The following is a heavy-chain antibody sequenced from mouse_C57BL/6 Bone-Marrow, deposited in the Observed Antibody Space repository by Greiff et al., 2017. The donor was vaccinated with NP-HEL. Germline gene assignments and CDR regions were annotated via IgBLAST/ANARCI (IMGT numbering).Heavy chain of an antibody. D-gene: IGHD1-1*01. CDR2: IWTGGGT. CDR1: GFSLTSYA. Sequence: VMLVESGPGLVAPSQRLSITCTVSGFSLTSYAISWVRQPPGKGLEWLGVIWTGGGTNYNSALKSRLSISKDNSKSQVFLKMNSLQTDDTARYYCARNFRGHYGSSLYFDYWGQGTTLTVSS. CDR3: ARNFRGHYGSSLYFDY. J-gene: IGHJ2*01. V-gene: IGHV2-9-1*01.